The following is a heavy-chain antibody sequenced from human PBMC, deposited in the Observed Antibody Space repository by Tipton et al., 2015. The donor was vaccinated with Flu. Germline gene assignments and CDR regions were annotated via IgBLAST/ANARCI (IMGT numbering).Heavy chain of an antibody. J-gene: IGHJ2*01. Sequence: TLSLTCTVSGDSISSYYCTWIRQPAGKGLEWIGRISTSGNTNYNPPLKSRVTMSVDTSKNQFSLKLTSVTAADTAVYYRARDLSSSSLLYWYFHLWGRGTLVTVSS. V-gene: IGHV4-4*07. CDR2: ISTSGNT. CDR1: GDSISSYY. D-gene: IGHD6-13*01. CDR3: ARDLSSSSLLYWYFHL.